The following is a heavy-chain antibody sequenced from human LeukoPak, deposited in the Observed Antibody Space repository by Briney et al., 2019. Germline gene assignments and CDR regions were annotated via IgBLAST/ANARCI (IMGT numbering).Heavy chain of an antibody. V-gene: IGHV3-30*18. CDR3: AKSFLRYYDSSGYFPRYFDY. CDR2: ISYDRSEK. Sequence: SGGSLRLSCAASGFTFSDYGMHWVRQAPGKGLEWMAVISYDRSEKYYADSVKGRFTISRDNSLHTLSLQMNSLRADDTAMYYCAKSFLRYYDSSGYFPRYFDYWGQGTLVTVSS. CDR1: GFTFSDYG. D-gene: IGHD3-22*01. J-gene: IGHJ4*02.